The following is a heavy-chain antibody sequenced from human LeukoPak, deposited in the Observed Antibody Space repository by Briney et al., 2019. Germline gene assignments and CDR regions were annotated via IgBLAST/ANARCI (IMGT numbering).Heavy chain of an antibody. D-gene: IGHD3-10*01. V-gene: IGHV5-51*01. CDR1: GSSFTSYR. Sequence: GASLKISCKASGSSFTSYRIGWVRPMPGKGLEWMGIIYPGDSETRYSPSFQGQVTISVDKSINTAYLQWSSLKASDTGMYYCARRVTLVRGVITNWLDPWRQGTLVTVSS. CDR2: IYPGDSET. J-gene: IGHJ5*02. CDR3: ARRVTLVRGVITNWLDP.